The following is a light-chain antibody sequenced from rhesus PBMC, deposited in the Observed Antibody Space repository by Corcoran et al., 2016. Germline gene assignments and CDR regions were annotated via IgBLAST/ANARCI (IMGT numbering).Light chain of an antibody. CDR2: EAS. CDR3: PPYYTPPWT. J-gene: IGKJ1*01. CDR1: QGITND. Sequence: DIQMTQSPSSLSASVGDRVTITCRASQGITNDLAWYQQKPGETPKLLIYEASSLQSGIPSRFSGSGSGTDFTLTISGLQSEDFATYYCPPYYTPPWTFGQGTKVEIK. V-gene: IGKV1S17*01.